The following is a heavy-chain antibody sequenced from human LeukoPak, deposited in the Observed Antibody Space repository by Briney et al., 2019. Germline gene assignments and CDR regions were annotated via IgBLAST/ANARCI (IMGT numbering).Heavy chain of an antibody. CDR1: GFPFSSYA. J-gene: IGHJ4*02. CDR3: AKDQVSYGDGGFDY. Sequence: GGSLRLSCVASGFPFSSYAMSWVRQAPGKGLEWVSSIISSGSVTYYADSVKGRFTISRDNFQNMVYLQMNSLRAEDTAVYYCAKDQVSYGDGGFDYWGQGTLVTVSS. V-gene: IGHV3-23*01. D-gene: IGHD4-17*01. CDR2: IISSGSVT.